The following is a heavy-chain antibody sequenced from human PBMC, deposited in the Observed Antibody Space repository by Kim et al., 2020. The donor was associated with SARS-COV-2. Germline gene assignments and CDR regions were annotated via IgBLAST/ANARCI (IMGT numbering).Heavy chain of an antibody. J-gene: IGHJ4*02. Sequence: GGSLRLSCAASGFTFSSYAMSWVRQAPGKGLEWVSAISGSGGSTYYADSVKGRFTISRDNSKNTLYLQMNSLRAEDTAVYYCAKGVVGITMVRGHWDYFDYWGQGTLVTVSS. V-gene: IGHV3-23*01. D-gene: IGHD3-10*01. CDR3: AKGVVGITMVRGHWDYFDY. CDR2: ISGSGGST. CDR1: GFTFSSYA.